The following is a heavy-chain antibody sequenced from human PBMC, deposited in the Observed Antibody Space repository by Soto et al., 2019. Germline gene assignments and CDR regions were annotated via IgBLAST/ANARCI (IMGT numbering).Heavy chain of an antibody. CDR3: ENHSGGSCYSSFDY. V-gene: IGHV3-23*01. J-gene: IGHJ4*02. Sequence: EVRLLESGGGLVQPGGSLRLSCVASGFTFNNYGVSWVRQSPGRGLEWVSVMSNSGSSTYYADSVKGRFTFSRDNSANTLYLHLNCLSAGDTAVYYCENHSGGSCYSSFDYWGQGVLVTVSS. D-gene: IGHD2-15*01. CDR1: GFTFNNYG. CDR2: MSNSGSST.